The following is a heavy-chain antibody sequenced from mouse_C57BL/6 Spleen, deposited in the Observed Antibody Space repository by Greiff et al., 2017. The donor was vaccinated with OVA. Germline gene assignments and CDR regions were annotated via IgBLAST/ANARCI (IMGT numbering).Heavy chain of an antibody. D-gene: IGHD1-1*01. Sequence: QVQLQQSGPELVKPGASVKISCKASGYAFSSSWMNRVKQRPGKGLEWIGRIYPGDGDTNYNGKFKGKATLTADKSSSTAYMQLSSLTSEDSAVYFCARLLLRYFDYWGQGTTLTVSS. CDR2: IYPGDGDT. J-gene: IGHJ2*01. V-gene: IGHV1-82*01. CDR1: GYAFSSSW. CDR3: ARLLLRYFDY.